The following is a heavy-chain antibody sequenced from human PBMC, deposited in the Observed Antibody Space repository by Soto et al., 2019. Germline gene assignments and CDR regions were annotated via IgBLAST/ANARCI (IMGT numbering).Heavy chain of an antibody. CDR1: GGTFSSYA. V-gene: IGHV1-69*01. CDR3: ARRGGSCHIWCNWFDP. D-gene: IGHD2-15*01. CDR2: IIPIFGKA. Sequence: QAQLVQSGAEVKKPGSSVKVSCKASGGTFSSYAISWVRQAPGQGLEWMGGIIPIFGKANYAQKFQGRVTITADESTGTAYMELSSLRSEDTAVYYCARRGGSCHIWCNWFDPWGQGTLVTVSS. J-gene: IGHJ5*02.